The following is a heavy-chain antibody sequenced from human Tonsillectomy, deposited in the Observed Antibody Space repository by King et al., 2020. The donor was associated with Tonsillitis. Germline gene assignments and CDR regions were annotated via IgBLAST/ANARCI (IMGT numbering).Heavy chain of an antibody. CDR3: ARDLYTVLGHRYNSALDV. V-gene: IGHV3-30*04. Sequence: QLVQSGGDVVQPGRSLRLTCAASGFIFRAFAMHWVRQAPGKGLEWVAIISSDGAKTYYADPVKGRFIISRDNSQSNLYLQVNSLTPEDTALYYCARDLYTVLGHRYNSALDVWGQGTTVTVSS. D-gene: IGHD5-18*01. J-gene: IGHJ6*02. CDR2: ISSDGAKT. CDR1: GFIFRAFA.